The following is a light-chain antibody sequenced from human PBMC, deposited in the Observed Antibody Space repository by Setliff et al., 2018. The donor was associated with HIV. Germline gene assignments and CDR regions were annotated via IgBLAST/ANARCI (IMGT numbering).Light chain of an antibody. CDR2: DVS. V-gene: IGLV2-14*03. Sequence: QSVLAQPASVSGSPGQSTTISCSGSSSDVGSYNFVSWYQQHPGKAPQVIIYDVSRRPSGVSSRFSGSKSGNTASLTISGLQAEDQADYYCCSYTSSLTYVFGTGTKVTVL. J-gene: IGLJ1*01. CDR1: SSDVGSYNF. CDR3: CSYTSSLTYV.